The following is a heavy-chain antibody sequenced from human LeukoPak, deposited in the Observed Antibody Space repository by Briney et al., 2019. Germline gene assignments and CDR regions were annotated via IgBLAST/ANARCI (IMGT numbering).Heavy chain of an antibody. J-gene: IGHJ4*02. CDR3: ARSQSAFDY. Sequence: GGSLRLSCSASGFTFSAYTMNWVRQAPGQGLEWVSYISSGSSSVYYADSVKGRFTISRDNSKNTLYLQMNSLRAEDTAVYYCARSQSAFDYWGQGTLVTVSS. CDR1: GFTFSAYT. V-gene: IGHV3-48*01. D-gene: IGHD3-3*01. CDR2: ISSGSSSV.